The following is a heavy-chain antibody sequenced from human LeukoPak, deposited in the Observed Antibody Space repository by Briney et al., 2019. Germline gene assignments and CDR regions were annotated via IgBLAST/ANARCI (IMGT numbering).Heavy chain of an antibody. CDR3: ARGGYYVDSSFDY. J-gene: IGHJ4*02. CDR1: VGPISSGRYY. D-gene: IGHD3-22*01. Sequence: PSHTLSLTCTVSVGPISSGRYYLSWIGQPEGKGLDWIGRMYTSGSTIYNPSLKSRVTISVDTSKNQFSLRLSSVTAADTAVYYCARGGYYVDSSFDYWGQGSLVTVSS. CDR2: MYTSGST. V-gene: IGHV4-61*02.